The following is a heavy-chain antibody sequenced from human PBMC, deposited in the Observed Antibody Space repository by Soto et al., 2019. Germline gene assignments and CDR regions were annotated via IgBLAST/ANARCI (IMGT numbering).Heavy chain of an antibody. V-gene: IGHV4-59*01. CDR1: GGSISSYY. CDR2: IYYSGST. Sequence: SETLSLTCTVSGGSISSYYWSWIRQPPGKGLEWIGYIYYSGSTNYNPSLKSRVTISVDTSKNQFSLKLSSVTAADTAVYYCARAWGEAYDYWGQRTLVTVSS. J-gene: IGHJ4*02. CDR3: ARAWGEAYDY. D-gene: IGHD3-16*01.